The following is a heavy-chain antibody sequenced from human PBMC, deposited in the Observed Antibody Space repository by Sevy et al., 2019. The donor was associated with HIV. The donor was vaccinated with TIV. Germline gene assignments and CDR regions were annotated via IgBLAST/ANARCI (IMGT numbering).Heavy chain of an antibody. CDR3: ARGLYGTNTQGCFDS. CDR2: IYISGST. V-gene: IGHV4-4*07. CDR1: GGSISSHY. D-gene: IGHD2-8*01. Sequence: SETLSLTCTVSGGSISSHYWSWIRQPAGKGLEWIGRIYISGSTNYKFSPRSRVAMSVDTSKNQFSLNLSSATAADTAVYYCARGLYGTNTQGCFDSWGQGKLVTVSS. J-gene: IGHJ4*02.